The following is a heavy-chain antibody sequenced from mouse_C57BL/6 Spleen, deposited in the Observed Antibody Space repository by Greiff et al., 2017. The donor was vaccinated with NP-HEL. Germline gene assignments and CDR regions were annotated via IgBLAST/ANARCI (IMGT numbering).Heavy chain of an antibody. J-gene: IGHJ4*01. V-gene: IGHV5-17*01. CDR2: ISSGSSTI. CDR1: GFTFSDYG. D-gene: IGHD1-1*01. Sequence: EVQVVESGGGLVKPGGSLKLSCAASGFTFSDYGMHWVRQAPEKGLEWVAYISSGSSTIYYADTVKGRFTISRDNAKNTLFLQMTSLRSEDTAMYYCARSFYYYGSSYDAMDYWGQGTSVTVSS. CDR3: ARSFYYYGSSYDAMDY.